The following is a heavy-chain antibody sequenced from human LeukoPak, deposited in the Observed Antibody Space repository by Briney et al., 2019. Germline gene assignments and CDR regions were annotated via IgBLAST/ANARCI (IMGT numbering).Heavy chain of an antibody. Sequence: ASVKVSCKASGYTFTGYYMSWVRQAPGQGLEWMGWINPNSGGTNYAQKFQGRVTMTRDTSISTAYTDLSRLRSDDTAVYYCARVRYSGYSSYAFDIWGQGTMLTVSS. CDR1: GYTFTGYY. J-gene: IGHJ3*02. CDR3: ARVRYSGYSSYAFDI. V-gene: IGHV1-2*02. D-gene: IGHD5-12*01. CDR2: INPNSGGT.